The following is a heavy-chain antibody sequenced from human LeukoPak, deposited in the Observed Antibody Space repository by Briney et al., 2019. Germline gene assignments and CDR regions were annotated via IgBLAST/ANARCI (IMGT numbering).Heavy chain of an antibody. CDR3: ARALSTSNWFDP. CDR1: GFTFSSYA. V-gene: IGHV3-30*04. D-gene: IGHD2-2*01. Sequence: GGSLRLSCAASGFTFSSYAMHWVRQAPGKGLEWVAVISYDGSNKYYADSVKGRFTISRDNSKNTLYLQMNSLRAEDTAVYYCARALSTSNWFDPWGQGTLVTVSS. CDR2: ISYDGSNK. J-gene: IGHJ5*02.